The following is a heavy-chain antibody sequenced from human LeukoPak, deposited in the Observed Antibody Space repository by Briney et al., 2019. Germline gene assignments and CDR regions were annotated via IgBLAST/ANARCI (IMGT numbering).Heavy chain of an antibody. V-gene: IGHV3-49*03. CDR3: TRGREQLAGPYFDY. Sequence: GGSLRLSCTASGFTFGDYAMSWFRQAPGKGLEWVGFIRSKAYGGTTEYAASVKGRFTISRDDSKSIAYLQMNSLKTEDTAVYYCTRGREQLAGPYFDYWGQGTLVTVSS. D-gene: IGHD6-6*01. J-gene: IGHJ4*02. CDR1: GFTFGDYA. CDR2: IRSKAYGGTT.